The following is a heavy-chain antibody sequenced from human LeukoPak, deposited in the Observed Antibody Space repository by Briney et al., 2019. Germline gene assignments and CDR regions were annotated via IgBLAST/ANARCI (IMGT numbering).Heavy chain of an antibody. CDR2: IYYSGST. V-gene: IGHV4-31*03. CDR3: AREKDYYDSSGYYADAFDI. CDR1: GGSISSGGYC. D-gene: IGHD3-22*01. Sequence: SETLSLTCTVSGGSISSGGYCWSWIRQHPGKGLEWIRNIYYSGSTYYNPSLKSRVTISVDTSKNQFSLKLSSVTAADTAVYYCAREKDYYDSSGYYADAFDIWGQGTMVTVSS. J-gene: IGHJ3*02.